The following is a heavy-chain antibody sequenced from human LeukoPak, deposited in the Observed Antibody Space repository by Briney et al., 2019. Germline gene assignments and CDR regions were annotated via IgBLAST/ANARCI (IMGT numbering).Heavy chain of an antibody. J-gene: IGHJ4*02. Sequence: GGSLRLSCSASGFTFSSYAMHWVRQAPGKGLEYVSAISSNGGSTYYADSVKGRFTISRDNSKNTLYLQMNSLRAEDTAVYYCARAQYYDFSLDYWGQGTLVTVSS. V-gene: IGHV3-64*04. D-gene: IGHD3-3*01. CDR1: GFTFSSYA. CDR2: ISSNGGST. CDR3: ARAQYYDFSLDY.